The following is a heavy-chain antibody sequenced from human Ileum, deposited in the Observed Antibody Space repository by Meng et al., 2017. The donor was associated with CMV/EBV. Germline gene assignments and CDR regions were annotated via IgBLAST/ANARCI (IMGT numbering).Heavy chain of an antibody. J-gene: IGHJ4*02. D-gene: IGHD3-10*01. CDR3: ARDKAGTYLDY. V-gene: IGHV3-53*01. CDR1: GFTVTSNF. CDR2: LYSGGTI. Sequence: VQLVGPGGGLIQPGGSLRLSCAASGFTVTSNFFSWVRQAPGKGLEWVSLLYSGGTIYYADSVKGRFTISRDNSKNTLYLEMNNLRAEDTAVYYCARDKAGTYLDYWGQGTLVTVSS.